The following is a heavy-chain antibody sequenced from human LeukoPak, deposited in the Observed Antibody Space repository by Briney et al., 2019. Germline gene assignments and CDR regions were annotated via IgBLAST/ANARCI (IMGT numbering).Heavy chain of an antibody. CDR3: AKDRLGYSYGYSSDY. J-gene: IGHJ4*02. CDR2: IRYDGSNK. D-gene: IGHD5-18*01. CDR1: GFTFSSYG. Sequence: GGSLRLSCAASGFTFSSYGMHWVRQAPGKGLEWVAFIRYDGSNKYYADSVKGRFTISRDNSKNTLYLQMNSLRAEDTAVYYCAKDRLGYSYGYSSDYWGQGTLVTVSS. V-gene: IGHV3-30*02.